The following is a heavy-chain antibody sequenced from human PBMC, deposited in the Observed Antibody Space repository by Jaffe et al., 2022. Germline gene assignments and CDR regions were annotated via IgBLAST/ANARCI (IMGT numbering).Heavy chain of an antibody. D-gene: IGHD1-1*01. CDR3: ARCNWNDNWFDP. Sequence: QVQLQESGPGLVKPSETLSLTCAVSGYSISSGYYWGWIRQPPGKGLEWIGSIYHSGSTYYNPSLKSRVTMSVDTSKNQLSLKLRSVTAADTAVYYCARCNWNDNWFDPWGQGTLVTVSS. J-gene: IGHJ5*02. V-gene: IGHV4-38-2*01. CDR1: GYSISSGYY. CDR2: IYHSGST.